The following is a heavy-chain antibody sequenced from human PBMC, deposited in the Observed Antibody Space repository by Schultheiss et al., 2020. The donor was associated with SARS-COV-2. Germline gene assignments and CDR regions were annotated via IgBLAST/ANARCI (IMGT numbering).Heavy chain of an antibody. Sequence: ASVKVSCKASGYTFTGYYMHWVRQAPGQGLEWMGRMNPNSGGTNYAQKFQGRVTMTRDTSISTAYMELSRLRSDDTAVYYCASGRPSERGSSGYYHEPGVGWFDPWGQGTLVTVSS. D-gene: IGHD3-22*01. V-gene: IGHV1-2*06. CDR3: ASGRPSERGSSGYYHEPGVGWFDP. CDR1: GYTFTGYY. CDR2: MNPNSGGT. J-gene: IGHJ5*02.